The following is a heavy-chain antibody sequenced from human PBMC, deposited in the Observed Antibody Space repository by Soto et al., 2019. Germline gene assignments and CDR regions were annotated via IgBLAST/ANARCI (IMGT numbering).Heavy chain of an antibody. Sequence: GGSLRLSCAVSGFTVSKVWMGWVRQAPGKGLEYIGRIRSKTDGGTTEYAAPVEGRFTISRDDSKNTLYLQMSGLKTEDTAVYYCTTTRPGTNVFDNWGQGTLVTVSS. D-gene: IGHD6-13*01. CDR2: IRSKTDGGTT. J-gene: IGHJ3*02. CDR1: GFTVSKVW. V-gene: IGHV3-15*01. CDR3: TTTRPGTNVFDN.